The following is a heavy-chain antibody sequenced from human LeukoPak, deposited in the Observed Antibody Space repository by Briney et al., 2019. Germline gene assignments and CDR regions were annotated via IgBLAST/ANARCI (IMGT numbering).Heavy chain of an antibody. CDR1: GYTFINYY. CDR2: INPRDATT. Sequence: ASVKVSCKTSGYTFINYYIHWVRQVPGEWLEWVGIINPRDATTAYAREFQGRVTMTLNPTATTPYMELSSLRSDHTALYYRARVPAYRNSGEYFQHWGQGPLVTVSS. V-gene: IGHV1-46*03. J-gene: IGHJ1*01. CDR3: ARVPAYRNSGEYFQH. D-gene: IGHD4-11*01.